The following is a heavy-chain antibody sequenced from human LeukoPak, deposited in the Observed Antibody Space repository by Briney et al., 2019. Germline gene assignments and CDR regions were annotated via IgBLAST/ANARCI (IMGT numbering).Heavy chain of an antibody. D-gene: IGHD1-1*01. J-gene: IGHJ4*02. Sequence: SETLSLTCAVYGGAFSGYYWSWIRQPPGKGLEWIGEINHSGSTNYNPSLKSRVTISVDTSKNQFSLKLSSVTAADTAVYYCARVGTGTTILLDYWGQGTLVTVSS. CDR1: GGAFSGYY. V-gene: IGHV4-34*01. CDR3: ARVGTGTTILLDY. CDR2: INHSGST.